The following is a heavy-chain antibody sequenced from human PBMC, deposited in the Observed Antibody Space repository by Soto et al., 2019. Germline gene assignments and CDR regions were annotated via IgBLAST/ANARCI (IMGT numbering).Heavy chain of an antibody. D-gene: IGHD3-9*01. Sequence: ASVKVSCKASGFTFTSSAVQWVRQARGQRLEWIGWIVVGSGNTNYAQKFQERVAITRDMSTSTAYMELSSLRSEDTAVYYCAADGYYDILTGYYNGYWGQGTLVTVSS. J-gene: IGHJ4*02. CDR3: AADGYYDILTGYYNGY. CDR2: IVVGSGNT. V-gene: IGHV1-58*01. CDR1: GFTFTSSA.